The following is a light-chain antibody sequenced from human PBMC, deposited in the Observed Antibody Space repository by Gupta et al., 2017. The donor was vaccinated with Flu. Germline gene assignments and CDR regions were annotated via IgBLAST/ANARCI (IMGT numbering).Light chain of an antibody. CDR1: SSDVGGYNY. CDR3: SSYTSSNSVE. J-gene: IGLJ3*02. Sequence: QSALTQPASVSGSPGQSITISCTGTSSDVGGYNYVSWYQHHPGKAPKLMIDEVINRPSGVSNRFSGSKSGNTASLTISGLQAEDEADYYCSSYTSSNSVEFGGGTKLTVL. CDR2: EVI. V-gene: IGLV2-14*01.